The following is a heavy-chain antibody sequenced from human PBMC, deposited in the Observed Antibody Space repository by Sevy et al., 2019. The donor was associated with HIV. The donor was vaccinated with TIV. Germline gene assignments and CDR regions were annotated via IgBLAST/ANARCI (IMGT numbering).Heavy chain of an antibody. CDR2: ISSSSSYI. D-gene: IGHD3-10*01. J-gene: IGHJ4*02. V-gene: IGHV3-21*01. CDR3: ASDRGVLLWCGEFPTPFDY. CDR1: GFTFSSYS. Sequence: GGSLRLSCAASGFTFSSYSTNWVRQAPGKGLEWVSSISSSSSYIYYADSVKGRCTISRDNAKNSLYMQMNSLRAEDKAGYYCASDRGVLLWCGEFPTPFDYWGQGTLVTASS.